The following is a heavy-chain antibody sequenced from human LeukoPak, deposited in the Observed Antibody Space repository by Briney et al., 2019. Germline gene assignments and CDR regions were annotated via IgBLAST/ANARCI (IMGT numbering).Heavy chain of an antibody. Sequence: SETLSLTCAVDGGSFSDYIWSWIRQPPGKGLEWIGEINHSGSTNYNPSLKSRVTISVDTSKNQFSLKLSSVTAADTAVYYCARGTDWSNDTEGINYFDYWGQGTLVTVSS. CDR1: GGSFSDYI. V-gene: IGHV4-34*01. J-gene: IGHJ4*02. D-gene: IGHD1/OR15-1a*01. CDR3: ARGTDWSNDTEGINYFDY. CDR2: INHSGST.